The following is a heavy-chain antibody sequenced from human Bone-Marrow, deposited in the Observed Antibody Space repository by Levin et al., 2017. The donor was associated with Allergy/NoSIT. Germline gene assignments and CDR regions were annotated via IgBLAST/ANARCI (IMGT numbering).Heavy chain of an antibody. Sequence: PSETLSLTCAVSGYSISSGYYWGWVRQSPGKGLEWIGSMSQSGNSHYNPSLKSRVTISVDTPKNQFSLKLTSVTAADSAVYFCARVLMRATVTASQRYYYHMDVWGKGTTVTVSS. CDR2: MSQSGNS. J-gene: IGHJ6*04. D-gene: IGHD4-11*01. V-gene: IGHV4-38-2*01. CDR1: GYSISSGYY. CDR3: ARVLMRATVTASQRYYYHMDV.